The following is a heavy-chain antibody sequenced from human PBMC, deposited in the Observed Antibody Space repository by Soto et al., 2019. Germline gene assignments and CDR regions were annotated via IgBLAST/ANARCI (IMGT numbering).Heavy chain of an antibody. CDR2: INHSGST. CDR1: GGSFSGYY. D-gene: IGHD3-10*01. CDR3: ARSGRHNWFDP. V-gene: IGHV4-34*01. J-gene: IGHJ5*02. Sequence: SETLSLTCAVYGGSFSGYYWSWIRQPPGKGLEWIGEINHSGSTNYNPSLKSRVTISVDTSKNQFSLKLSSVTAADTAVYYCARSGRHNWFDPWGQGTLVTVSS.